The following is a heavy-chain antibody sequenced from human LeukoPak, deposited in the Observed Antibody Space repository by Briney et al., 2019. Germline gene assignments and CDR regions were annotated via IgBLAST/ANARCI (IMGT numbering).Heavy chain of an antibody. V-gene: IGHV3-30*18. D-gene: IGHD6-6*01. CDR1: GFTFSSYG. CDR2: ISYDGSSK. Sequence: PGGSLRLSCAASGFTFSSYGMHWVRQAPGKGLEWVAVISYDGSSKYYADSVKGRFTISRGNSKNTLYLQMNSLRAEDTAVYYCAKDLGIAARRFLSHGMDVWGQGTTVTVSS. CDR3: AKDLGIAARRFLSHGMDV. J-gene: IGHJ6*02.